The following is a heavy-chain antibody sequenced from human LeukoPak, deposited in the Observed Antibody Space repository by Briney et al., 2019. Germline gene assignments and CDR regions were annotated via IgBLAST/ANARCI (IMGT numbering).Heavy chain of an antibody. D-gene: IGHD3-22*01. CDR1: GGSFSGYY. Sequence: SETLSLTCAVYGGSFSGYYWSWIRQPPGKGLEWIGEINHSGSTNYNPSLKSRVTISVDTSKNQFSLKLSSVTAADTAVYYCASIKDYYDSSALSRAPVDYWGQGTLVTVSS. J-gene: IGHJ4*02. CDR2: INHSGST. CDR3: ASIKDYYDSSALSRAPVDY. V-gene: IGHV4-34*01.